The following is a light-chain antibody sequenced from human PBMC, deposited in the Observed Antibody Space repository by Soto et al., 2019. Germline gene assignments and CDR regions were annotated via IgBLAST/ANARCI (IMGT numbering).Light chain of an antibody. CDR2: DAS. CDR1: QSISSW. J-gene: IGKJ1*01. V-gene: IGKV1-5*01. Sequence: DIQMTQSPSTLSASVGDRVTITCRASQSISSWLAWYQQKPGKAPKLLIYDASSLESGVPSRFSGSGSGTEFTLTISGLQSEDFAVYYCHQYNYWPRTFGQGTKVDIK. CDR3: HQYNYWPRT.